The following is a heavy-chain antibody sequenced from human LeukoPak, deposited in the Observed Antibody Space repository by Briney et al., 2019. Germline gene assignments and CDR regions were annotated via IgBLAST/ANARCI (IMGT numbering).Heavy chain of an antibody. Sequence: SETLSLTCTVSGGSISSYYWSWIRQPAGKGLEWIGRIYTSGSTNYNPSLKSRVTMSVDTSKNQFSLKLSSVTAADTAVYYCARDICSSTSCYYVNDAFDIWGQGTMVTVPS. CDR1: GGSISSYY. J-gene: IGHJ3*02. CDR2: IYTSGST. V-gene: IGHV4-4*07. CDR3: ARDICSSTSCYYVNDAFDI. D-gene: IGHD2-2*01.